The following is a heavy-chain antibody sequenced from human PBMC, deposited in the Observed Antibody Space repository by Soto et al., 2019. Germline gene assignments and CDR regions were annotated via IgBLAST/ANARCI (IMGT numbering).Heavy chain of an antibody. D-gene: IGHD6-6*01. CDR2: IYPSDSYT. V-gene: IGHV5-10-1*01. CDR1: GYSFTSYW. Sequence: GESLKISCKGSGYSFTSYWISWVRQMPGKGLEWMGRIYPSDSYTIYSPCFQGHVTISADKSISTADLQWSILKASDTAMYYCARLPLVDESPASSTIYYYYGIDVWGQGTTVTVSS. J-gene: IGHJ6*02. CDR3: ARLPLVDESPASSTIYYYYGIDV.